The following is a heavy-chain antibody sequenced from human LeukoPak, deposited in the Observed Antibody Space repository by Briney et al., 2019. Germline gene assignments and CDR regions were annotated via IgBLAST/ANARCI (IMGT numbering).Heavy chain of an antibody. Sequence: PSETLSLTRAVYGGSFSGYYWSWIRQPPGKGLEWIGEINHSGSTNYNPSLKSRVTISVDTSKNQFSLKLSSVTAADTAVYYCARGTKYYDILTGYYSPYYFDYWGQGTLVTVSS. CDR3: ARGTKYYDILTGYYSPYYFDY. CDR1: GGSFSGYY. J-gene: IGHJ4*02. CDR2: INHSGST. D-gene: IGHD3-9*01. V-gene: IGHV4-34*01.